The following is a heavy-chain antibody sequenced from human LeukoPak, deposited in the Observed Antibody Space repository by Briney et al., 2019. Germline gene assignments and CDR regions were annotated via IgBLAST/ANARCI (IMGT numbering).Heavy chain of an antibody. Sequence: ASVKVSFKASGGTFSSYSISWVRQAPGKGLEWMGRIIPILGIANFAHKFRGRVTITADKSTSTAYMELSSLRSEDTAVYYCAREEYYYDSSGYYPHYYFDYWGQGTLVTVSS. J-gene: IGHJ4*02. CDR3: AREEYYYDSSGYYPHYYFDY. D-gene: IGHD3-22*01. CDR1: GGTFSSYS. CDR2: IIPILGIA. V-gene: IGHV1-69*04.